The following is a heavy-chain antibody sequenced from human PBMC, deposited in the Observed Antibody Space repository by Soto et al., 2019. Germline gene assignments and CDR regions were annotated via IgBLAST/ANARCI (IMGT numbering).Heavy chain of an antibody. Sequence: QVQLVQSGAEVKKPGASVKVSCKASGYTFTSYGISWVRQAPGQWLEWMGWISAYNGNTKYVQKFQGRVTMTTDTSTSTAYMELTSLRSDYTAVYYCARDAAAGLNDYWGQGTLVTVSS. CDR2: ISAYNGNT. J-gene: IGHJ4*02. CDR3: ARDAAAGLNDY. D-gene: IGHD6-13*01. CDR1: GYTFTSYG. V-gene: IGHV1-18*01.